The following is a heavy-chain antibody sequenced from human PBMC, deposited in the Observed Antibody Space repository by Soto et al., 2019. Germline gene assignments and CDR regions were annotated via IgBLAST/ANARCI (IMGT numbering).Heavy chain of an antibody. V-gene: IGHV4-59*08. Sequence: SETLSLTCTVSGGSISSYYWSWIRQPPGKGLEWIGYIYYSGSTNYNPSLKSRVTISVDTSKNQFSLKLSSVTAADTAVYYCARHVGRIEYSSSSIYWYFDLWGRGTLVTVSS. CDR3: ARHVGRIEYSSSSIYWYFDL. CDR1: GGSISSYY. J-gene: IGHJ2*01. D-gene: IGHD6-6*01. CDR2: IYYSGST.